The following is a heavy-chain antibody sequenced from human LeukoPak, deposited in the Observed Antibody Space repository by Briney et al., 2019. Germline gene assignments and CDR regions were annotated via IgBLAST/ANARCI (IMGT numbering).Heavy chain of an antibody. D-gene: IGHD6-19*01. CDR2: TSGSGRSI. J-gene: IGHJ4*02. CDR1: GFTFSSYA. Sequence: GGSLRLSCAASGFTFSSYAMSWVRQAPGKGLEWVSGTSGSGRSIHYADSVKGRFTISRDNSKNTLYLQMNSLRADDMAVYYCAKDMNSWRDGSGLGDYFDYWGQGTLATVSS. V-gene: IGHV3-23*01. CDR3: AKDMNSWRDGSGLGDYFDY.